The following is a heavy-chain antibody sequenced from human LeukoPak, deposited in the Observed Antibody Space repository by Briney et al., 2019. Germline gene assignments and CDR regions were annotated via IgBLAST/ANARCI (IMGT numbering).Heavy chain of an antibody. CDR2: ISGSGGST. V-gene: IGHV3-23*01. D-gene: IGHD3-10*01. CDR3: AKSRTTMVRGVISNYFDY. Sequence: GGSLRLSCAASGFTFSSYAMSWVRQAPGKGLEWVSAISGSGGSTYYADSVKGRFTISRDNSKNTLYLQMNSLRAEDTAVYYCAKSRTTMVRGVISNYFDYWGQGTLVTVSS. CDR1: GFTFSSYA. J-gene: IGHJ4*02.